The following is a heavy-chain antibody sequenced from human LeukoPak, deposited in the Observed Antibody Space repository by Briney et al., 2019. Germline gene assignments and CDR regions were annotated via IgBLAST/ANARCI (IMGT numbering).Heavy chain of an antibody. J-gene: IGHJ6*02. CDR2: IYSGGTT. CDR3: ARDRPRAV. CDR1: GXSVSSNY. Sequence: SGGSLRLSCAASGXSVSSNYMSWVRQAPGKGLEWVSVIYSGGTTYYADSVKGRFTISRDDSKDTLYLQMNSLRAEDTAVYYCARDRPRAVWGQGTTVTVSS. V-gene: IGHV3-53*01.